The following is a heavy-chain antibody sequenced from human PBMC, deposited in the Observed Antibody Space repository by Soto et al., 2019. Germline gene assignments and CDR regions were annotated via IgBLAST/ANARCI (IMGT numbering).Heavy chain of an antibody. D-gene: IGHD3-10*01. Sequence: PSETLSLTCTVSGGSISRYYWNWIRQPPGKGLEWIGYIHYSGSTNYNPSLKSRVTISVDTSKNQFSLKLSSVTAAGTAVYYCARDPGSGSYYGWFDPWGQRTLVPVSS. CDR3: ARDPGSGSYYGWFDP. J-gene: IGHJ5*02. CDR1: GGSISRYY. CDR2: IHYSGST. V-gene: IGHV4-59*01.